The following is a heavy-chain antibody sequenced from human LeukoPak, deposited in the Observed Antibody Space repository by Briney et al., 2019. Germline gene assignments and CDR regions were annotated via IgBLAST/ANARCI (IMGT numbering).Heavy chain of an antibody. CDR1: GGSTSSYY. V-gene: IGHV4-59*01. D-gene: IGHD6-19*01. Sequence: SETLSLTCTVSGGSTSSYYWSWIRQPPGEGLEWIGYIYYSGSTNYNPSLKSRVTISVDTSKNQFSLKLSSVTAADTAVYYCAREAGVPVAGFDYWGQGTLVTVSS. J-gene: IGHJ4*02. CDR2: IYYSGST. CDR3: AREAGVPVAGFDY.